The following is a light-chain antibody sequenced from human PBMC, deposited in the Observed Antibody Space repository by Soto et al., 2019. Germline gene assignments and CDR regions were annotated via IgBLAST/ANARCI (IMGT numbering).Light chain of an antibody. CDR1: DSNIGDNA. CDR3: ATWDDSLNGRV. J-gene: IGLJ3*02. CDR2: SNR. Sequence: QSVLTQPPSASGTPGQRVSISCSGSDSNIGDNAVNWFQQLPGTAPKLLIYSNRQRPSGVPDRFSGSKSGTSASLAISGLQSEDEAVYFCATWDDSLNGRVFGGGTKLPS. V-gene: IGLV1-44*01.